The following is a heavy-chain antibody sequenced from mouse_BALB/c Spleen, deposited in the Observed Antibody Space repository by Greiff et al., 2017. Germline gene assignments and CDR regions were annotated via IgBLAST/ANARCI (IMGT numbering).Heavy chain of an antibody. CDR1: GYTFSSYW. CDR2: ILPGSGST. V-gene: IGHV1-9*01. D-gene: IGHD1-1*01. CDR3: ARTLGYGSSWYFDV. J-gene: IGHJ1*01. Sequence: QVQLQQSGAELMKPGASVKISCKATGYTFSSYWIEWVKQRPGHGLEWIGEILPGSGSTNYNEKFKGKATFTADTSSNTAYMQLSSLTSEDSAVYYCARTLGYGSSWYFDVWGAGTTVTVSS.